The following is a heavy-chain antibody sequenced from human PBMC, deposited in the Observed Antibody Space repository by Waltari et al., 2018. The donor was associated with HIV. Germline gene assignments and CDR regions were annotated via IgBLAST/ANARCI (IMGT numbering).Heavy chain of an antibody. D-gene: IGHD1-7*01. CDR1: GGSISSSSYY. CDR2: IYYSGST. V-gene: IGHV4-39*01. J-gene: IGHJ4*02. Sequence: QVQLQESGPGLVKPSETLSLTCTVSGGSISSSSYYWGWIRQPPGKGLEWIGSIYYSGSTYYNPSLKSRVTISLDTSKNQVSLKLSSVTAADTAVYYCARVLDNWNYATSWGQGTLVTVSS. CDR3: ARVLDNWNYATS.